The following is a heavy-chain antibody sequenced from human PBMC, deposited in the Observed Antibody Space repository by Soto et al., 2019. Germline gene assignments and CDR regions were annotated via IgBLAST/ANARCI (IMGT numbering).Heavy chain of an antibody. V-gene: IGHV3-74*01. Sequence: EVQLVESGGGVVQPGESRRLSCAASGFTFSSYWMHWVRQAPGKGLVWVSRINSDGSSTSYAGTVKGRFTISRDNAKHTLYLQMNSLRAEDTAVYYCVRTSLVVAAATREDYWGQGTLVTVSS. CDR2: INSDGSST. CDR3: VRTSLVVAAATREDY. D-gene: IGHD2-15*01. CDR1: GFTFSSYW. J-gene: IGHJ4*02.